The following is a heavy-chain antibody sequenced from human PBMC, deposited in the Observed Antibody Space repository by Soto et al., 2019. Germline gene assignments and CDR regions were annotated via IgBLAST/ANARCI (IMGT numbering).Heavy chain of an antibody. D-gene: IGHD6-19*01. J-gene: IGHJ4*02. CDR1: GFAFSSHA. Sequence: SVKVSCKASGFAFSSHAISWVRQAPGQGLEWMGGSIPGFGAANYAQKFQGRVTIIADESTGTAYMEVSNLRSDDTAIYYCARDAVAGSWYFDFWGQGTLVTVSS. CDR2: SIPGFGAA. CDR3: ARDAVAGSWYFDF. V-gene: IGHV1-69*13.